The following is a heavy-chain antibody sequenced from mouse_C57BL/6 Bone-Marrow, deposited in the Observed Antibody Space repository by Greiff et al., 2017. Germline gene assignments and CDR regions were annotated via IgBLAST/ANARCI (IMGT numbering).Heavy chain of an antibody. CDR3: ARSVTTVVATYDVEV. CDR1: GYTFTDYY. D-gene: IGHD1-1*01. J-gene: IGHJ1*03. CDR2: IYPGSGNT. V-gene: IGHV1-76*01. Sequence: VKLMESGAELVRPGASVKLSCKASGYTFTDYYINWVKQRPGQGLEWIARIYPGSGNTYYNEKFKGKATLTAEKSSSPAYMQLSSLTSEESAVYVCARSVTTVVATYDVEVWGTGTTVTVSS.